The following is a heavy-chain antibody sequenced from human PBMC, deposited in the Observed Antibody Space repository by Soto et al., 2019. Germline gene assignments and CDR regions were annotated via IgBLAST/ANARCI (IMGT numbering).Heavy chain of an antibody. V-gene: IGHV1-46*01. Sequence: ASVKVSCKASGYTFTNYYMYWVRQAPGQRLEWMGMINPSGGSTTYAQKFQGRVTMTRDTSTSTVYMELSSLRSEDTAVYYCAREASSGYYVTSWGQGTLVTVSS. J-gene: IGHJ5*02. CDR2: INPSGGST. CDR1: GYTFTNYY. D-gene: IGHD3-22*01. CDR3: AREASSGYYVTS.